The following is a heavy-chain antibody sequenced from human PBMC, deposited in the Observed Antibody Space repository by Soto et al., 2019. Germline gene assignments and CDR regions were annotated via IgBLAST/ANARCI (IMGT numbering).Heavy chain of an antibody. CDR1: GGSISSGGYY. CDR2: IYYSGST. Sequence: QVQLQESGPGLVKPSQTLSLTCTVSGGSISSGGYYWSWIRQHPGKGLEWIGYIYYSGSTYYNPSLKSRVTISVDTSKNQFSLKLSSVTAADTAVYYCARYIAAAGKNWFDPWGQGTLVTVSS. D-gene: IGHD6-13*01. J-gene: IGHJ5*02. V-gene: IGHV4-31*03. CDR3: ARYIAAAGKNWFDP.